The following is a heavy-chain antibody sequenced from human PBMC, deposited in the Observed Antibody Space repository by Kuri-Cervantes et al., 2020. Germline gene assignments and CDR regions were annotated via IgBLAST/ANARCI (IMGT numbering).Heavy chain of an antibody. D-gene: IGHD3-10*01. V-gene: IGHV3-23*01. J-gene: IGHJ6*02. Sequence: GGSLRLSCTASGFTFGDYAMSWVRQAPGKGLEWVSAISGSGGSTYYADSVKGRFTISRDNSKNTLYLQMNSLRAEDTAVYYCAKGTGSGEYYYYGMDVWGQGTTVTVSS. CDR1: GFTFGDYA. CDR2: ISGSGGST. CDR3: AKGTGSGEYYYYGMDV.